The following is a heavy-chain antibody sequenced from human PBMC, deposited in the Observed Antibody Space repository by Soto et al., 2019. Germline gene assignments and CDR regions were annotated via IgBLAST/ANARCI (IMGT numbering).Heavy chain of an antibody. CDR2: IYHSGST. J-gene: IGHJ6*02. Sequence: QVQLQESGPGLVKPSGTLSLTCAVSGGSISSSNWWSWVRQPPGKGLEWIGEIYHSGSTNYNPSLESRVTISVEKSKNPFSLKLSSVTAADTAVYYCARVLAPNYDWLSVGYYYYGMDVWGQGTTVTVSS. CDR3: ARVLAPNYDWLSVGYYYYGMDV. CDR1: GGSISSSNW. D-gene: IGHD3-9*01. V-gene: IGHV4-4*02.